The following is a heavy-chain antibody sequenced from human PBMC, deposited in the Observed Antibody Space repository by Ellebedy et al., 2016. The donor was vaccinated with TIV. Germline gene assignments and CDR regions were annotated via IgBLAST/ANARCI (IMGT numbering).Heavy chain of an antibody. CDR3: ARRTGRDYGGKENYNWFDP. D-gene: IGHD4-23*01. J-gene: IGHJ5*02. CDR2: IYTSGST. Sequence: SETLSLXCTVSGGSISSYYWSWIRQPAGKGLEWIGRIYTSGSTNYNPSLKSRVTMSVDTSKNQFSLKLSSVTAADTAVYYCARRTGRDYGGKENYNWFDPWGQGTLVTVSS. CDR1: GGSISSYY. V-gene: IGHV4-4*07.